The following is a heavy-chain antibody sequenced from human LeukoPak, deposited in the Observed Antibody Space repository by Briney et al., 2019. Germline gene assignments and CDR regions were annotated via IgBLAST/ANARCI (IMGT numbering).Heavy chain of an antibody. J-gene: IGHJ4*02. CDR3: ASLTYYDFWSGYYGDYHFDY. D-gene: IGHD3-3*01. V-gene: IGHV4-30-4*01. Sequence: SETLSLTCTVSGGSISSGDYYWSWIRQPPGKGLEWIGYIYYSGSTYYNPSLKSRVTISVDTSKNQFSLKLSSVTAADTAVYYCASLTYYDFWSGYYGDYHFDYWGQGTLVTVSS. CDR2: IYYSGST. CDR1: GGSISSGDYY.